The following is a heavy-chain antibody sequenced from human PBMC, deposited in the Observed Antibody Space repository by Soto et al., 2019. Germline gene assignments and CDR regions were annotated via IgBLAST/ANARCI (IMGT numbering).Heavy chain of an antibody. CDR3: ARRWGRSFDY. V-gene: IGHV4-59*08. Sequence: TETLSLTCTVSGGSISSYYWSWIRQPPGKGLEWIGYIYYSGSTNYNPSLKSRVTISVDTSKNQFSLKLSSVTAADTAVYYCARRWGRSFDYWGQGTLVTVSS. CDR1: GGSISSYY. D-gene: IGHD2-15*01. CDR2: IYYSGST. J-gene: IGHJ4*02.